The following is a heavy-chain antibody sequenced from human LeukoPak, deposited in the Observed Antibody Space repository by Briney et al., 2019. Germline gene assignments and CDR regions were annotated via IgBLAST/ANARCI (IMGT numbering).Heavy chain of an antibody. D-gene: IGHD2-15*01. CDR2: ISSSSSYI. CDR3: ARDLGVVVAAYTFDY. CDR1: GFTFSSYS. Sequence: PGGSLRLSCAASGFTFSSYSMNWVRQAPGKGLEWVSSISSSSSYIYYADSVKGRFTISRDNAKNSLYLQMNSLRAEDTAVYYCARDLGVVVAAYTFDYWGQGTLVTVSS. V-gene: IGHV3-21*01. J-gene: IGHJ4*02.